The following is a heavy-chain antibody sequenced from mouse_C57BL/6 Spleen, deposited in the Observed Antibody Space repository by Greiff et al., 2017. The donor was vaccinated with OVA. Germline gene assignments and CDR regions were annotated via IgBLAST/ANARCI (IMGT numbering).Heavy chain of an antibody. J-gene: IGHJ4*01. D-gene: IGHD1-1*01. CDR1: GYTFTDYY. CDR3: ARRPYYYGSSPYYYAMDY. Sequence: EVQLQQSGPELVKPGASVKISCKASGYTFTDYYMNWVKQSHGKSLEWIGDINPNNGGTSYNQKFKGKATLTVDKSSSTAYMELRSLTSEDSAVYYCARRPYYYGSSPYYYAMDYWGQGTSVTVSS. CDR2: INPNNGGT. V-gene: IGHV1-26*01.